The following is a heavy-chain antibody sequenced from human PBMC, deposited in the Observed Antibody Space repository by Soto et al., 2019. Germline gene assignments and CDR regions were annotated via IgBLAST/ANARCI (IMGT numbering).Heavy chain of an antibody. CDR1: GFTFSSYA. J-gene: IGHJ3*02. V-gene: IGHV3-23*01. CDR3: AKVHYYDSSGYLGAFDI. CDR2: ISGSGGST. D-gene: IGHD3-22*01. Sequence: GGSLRLSCAASGFTFSSYAMSWVRQAPGKGLEWVSAISGSGGSTYYADSVEGRFTISRDNSKNTLYLQMNSLRAEDTAVYYCAKVHYYDSSGYLGAFDIWGQGTMVTVSS.